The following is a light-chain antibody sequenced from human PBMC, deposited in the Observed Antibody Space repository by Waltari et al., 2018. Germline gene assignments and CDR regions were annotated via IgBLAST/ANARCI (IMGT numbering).Light chain of an antibody. CDR1: HNILDSSNNKHH. V-gene: IGKV4-1*01. CDR2: WAF. CDR3: QQYYTTPFT. Sequence: DIVMTQSPDSLAVSLGDRATINRKSSHNILDSSNNKHHLAWYRQRPGQPPQVVIYWAFSRESGVPDRFTGSGSGTDFTLTISSLQADDVAVYYCQQYYTTPFTFGQGTKLEIK. J-gene: IGKJ2*01.